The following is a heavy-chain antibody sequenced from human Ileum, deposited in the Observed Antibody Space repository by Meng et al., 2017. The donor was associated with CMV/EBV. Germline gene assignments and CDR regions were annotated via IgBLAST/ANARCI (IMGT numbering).Heavy chain of an antibody. Sequence: QERGPGLGRPSDTSSRLWRVLGVLLRGADLNGPGGAAGNGLEWIGRVYSSGITNVNPSLKSRLTMSVDTAMNQVSLDLSSVTPADTAVYYCARSDYSGNYFDLDYWGPGSLVTASS. CDR1: GVLLRGAD. J-gene: IGHJ4*02. CDR2: VYSSGIT. V-gene: IGHV4-4*07. CDR3: ARSDYSGNYFDLDY. D-gene: IGHD1-26*01.